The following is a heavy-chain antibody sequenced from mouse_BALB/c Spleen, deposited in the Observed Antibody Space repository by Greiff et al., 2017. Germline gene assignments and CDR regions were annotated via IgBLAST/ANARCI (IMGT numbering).Heavy chain of an antibody. J-gene: IGHJ2*01. Sequence: VQLQQSGAELMKPGASVKMSCKASGYTFTSYWMHWVKQRPGQGLEWIGYINPSTGYTEYNQKFKDKATLTADKSSSTAYMQLSSLTSEDSAVYYCAREDGNYDYWGQGTTLTVSS. D-gene: IGHD2-1*01. CDR2: INPSTGYT. V-gene: IGHV1S26*01. CDR3: AREDGNYDY. CDR1: GYTFTSYW.